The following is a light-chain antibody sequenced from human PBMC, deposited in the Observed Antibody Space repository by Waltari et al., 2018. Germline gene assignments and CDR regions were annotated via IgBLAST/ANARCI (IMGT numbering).Light chain of an antibody. J-gene: IGLJ2*01. CDR3: AAWDDSLSGLV. V-gene: IGLV1-47*01. Sequence: QSVLTQPPSASGAPGQWVTLSCSGSTSNIGTTYVYWYQHLPGMAPQLLIYTNDRRPSGVSDRFYGSKSGTSASLAIRGLRSEDEAHYYCAAWDDSLSGLVFGGGTKVTV. CDR1: TSNIGTTY. CDR2: TND.